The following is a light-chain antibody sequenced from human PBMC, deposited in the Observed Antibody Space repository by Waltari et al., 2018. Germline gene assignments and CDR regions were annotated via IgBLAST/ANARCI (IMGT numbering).Light chain of an antibody. CDR1: SSDVGGYDY. V-gene: IGLV2-11*01. CDR2: GVT. Sequence: QSALTQPRSVSGSPGQSVTISCTGTSSDVGGYDYVSWYQQQSAKAPKLIIFGVTERPSGVPDRFSGSKSGNTASLTISGLQSEDEAEYYCCSYAGSYTEVFGTGTTVTVL. CDR3: CSYAGSYTEV. J-gene: IGLJ1*01.